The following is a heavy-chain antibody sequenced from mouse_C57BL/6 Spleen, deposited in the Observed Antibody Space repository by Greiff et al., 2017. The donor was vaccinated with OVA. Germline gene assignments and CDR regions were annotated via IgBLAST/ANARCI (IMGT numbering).Heavy chain of an antibody. Sequence: QVQLQQSGAELAKPGASVQLSCKASGYTFTSYWMHWVKQRPGQGLEWIGYINPSSGYTKYNQKFKDKATLTADKSSSTAYMQLSSLTYEDSAVYYCASPLDSSGYRFAYWGQGTLVTVSA. CDR3: ASPLDSSGYRFAY. CDR2: INPSSGYT. J-gene: IGHJ3*01. V-gene: IGHV1-7*01. CDR1: GYTFTSYW. D-gene: IGHD3-2*02.